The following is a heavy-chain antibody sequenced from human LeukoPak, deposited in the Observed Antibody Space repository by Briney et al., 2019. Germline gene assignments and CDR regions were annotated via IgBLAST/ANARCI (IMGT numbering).Heavy chain of an antibody. J-gene: IGHJ1*01. CDR1: GFTFRRYN. V-gene: IGHV3-21*06. CDR3: ARARSIVGVSPFQH. CDR2: ISSSSISI. D-gene: IGHD1-26*01. Sequence: GGSLRLSCAASGFTFRRYNMHWVRLVPGKGLEWVASISSSSISISYADSVTGRFTISRDNARNFLYLQMNSLRPEDTAVYYCARARSIVGVSPFQHWGQGTLVTVSS.